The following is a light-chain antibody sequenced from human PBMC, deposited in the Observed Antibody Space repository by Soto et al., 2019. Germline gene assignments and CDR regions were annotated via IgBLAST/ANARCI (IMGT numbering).Light chain of an antibody. J-gene: IGKJ2*01. Sequence: EIVLTQSPGTLSLSPGERATVSCRASQTVSSNDLAWYQQKPGQAPRLLLYGASTRATGIPDRFSGSGSGTDFTLSISRLEPEDFAVYYCHHYATSPPYTFGQGTKVNIK. CDR1: QTVSSND. CDR2: GAS. V-gene: IGKV3-20*01. CDR3: HHYATSPPYT.